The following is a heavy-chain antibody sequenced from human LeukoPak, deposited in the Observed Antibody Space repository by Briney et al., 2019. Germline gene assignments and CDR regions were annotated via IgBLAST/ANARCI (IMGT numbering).Heavy chain of an antibody. V-gene: IGHV4-59*08. J-gene: IGHJ4*02. Sequence: SGTLSLTCTVSGGSISSYYWSWIRQPPGKGLEWIGYIYYSGSTNYNPSLKSRVTISVDTSKNQFSLKLSSVTAADTAVYYCARLDGMVRGVSHWGQGTLVTVSS. CDR2: IYYSGST. CDR3: ARLDGMVRGVSH. CDR1: GGSISSYY. D-gene: IGHD3-10*01.